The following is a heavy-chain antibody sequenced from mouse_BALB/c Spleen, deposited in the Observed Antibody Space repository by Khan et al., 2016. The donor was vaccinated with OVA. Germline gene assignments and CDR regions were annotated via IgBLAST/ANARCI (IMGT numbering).Heavy chain of an antibody. CDR2: INPGSGDI. V-gene: IGHV1-77*01. Sequence: QVQLKQSGAELARPGASVKLSCKASGCTFTDFYINWVKQRTGQGLEWIGEINPGSGDIYYNEKFKGKATLTADKSSSTAYMQLSSLTSEDSAVYFCARRNYFGYTFAYWGQGTLVTVSA. J-gene: IGHJ3*01. CDR3: ARRNYFGYTFAY. CDR1: GCTFTDFY. D-gene: IGHD1-2*01.